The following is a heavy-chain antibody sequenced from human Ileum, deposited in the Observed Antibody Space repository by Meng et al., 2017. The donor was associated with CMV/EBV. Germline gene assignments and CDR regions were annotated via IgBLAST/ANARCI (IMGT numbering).Heavy chain of an antibody. CDR1: GYTFTGYY. J-gene: IGHJ4*02. CDR2: INPNSGGT. V-gene: IGHV1-2*02. D-gene: IGHD3-3*01. CDR3: ARVPFYDFWSGYYSPPDY. Sequence: VKVSCKASGYTFTGYYMHWVRQAPGQGLEWMGWINPNSGGTNYAQKFQGRVTMTRDTSISTAYMELSRLRSDDTAVYYCARVPFYDFWSGYYSPPDYWGQGTLVTVSS.